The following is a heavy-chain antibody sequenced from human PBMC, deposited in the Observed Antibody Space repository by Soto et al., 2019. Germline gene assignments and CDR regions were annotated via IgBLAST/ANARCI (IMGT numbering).Heavy chain of an antibody. CDR1: GFTFSSYA. CDR2: ISYDGSNK. V-gene: IGHV3-30-3*01. D-gene: IGHD3-3*01. J-gene: IGHJ6*02. Sequence: LRLSCAASGFTFSSYAMHWVRQAPGKGLEGVAVISYDGSNKYYADSVKGRFTISRDNSKNTLYLQMNSLRAEDTAVYYCAREGAGDHWEWLLLYYYYGMDVWGQGTTVTVSS. CDR3: AREGAGDHWEWLLLYYYYGMDV.